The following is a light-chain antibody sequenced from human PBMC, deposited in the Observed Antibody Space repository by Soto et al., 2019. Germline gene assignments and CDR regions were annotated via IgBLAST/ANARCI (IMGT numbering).Light chain of an antibody. CDR1: SSDVGAYSY. J-gene: IGLJ1*01. CDR2: EVS. CDR3: SSYTTTSSYV. Sequence: QSVLTQSASVSGSPGQSITISCTGTSSDVGAYSYVSWYQQHPGKAPKLMIYEVSNRPAGVSNRFSGSKSVNTASLTISGLQAEDEADYYCSSYTTTSSYVFGTGTKVTVL. V-gene: IGLV2-14*01.